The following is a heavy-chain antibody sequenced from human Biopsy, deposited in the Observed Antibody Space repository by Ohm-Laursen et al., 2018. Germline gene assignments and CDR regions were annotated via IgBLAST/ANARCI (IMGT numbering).Heavy chain of an antibody. V-gene: IGHV3-30*03. CDR3: ARDETRWDYSNYFSWHFDL. CDR1: GFTFTSYA. D-gene: IGHD4-11*01. CDR2: ISYDGSGA. J-gene: IGHJ2*01. Sequence: SLRLSCAASGFTFTSYAMHWVRQAPGKGLEWVAVISYDGSGAYYADSLQGRFTISRENPKNTVNLQMNSLRAEDTAVYFCARDETRWDYSNYFSWHFDLWGRGTLVTVSS.